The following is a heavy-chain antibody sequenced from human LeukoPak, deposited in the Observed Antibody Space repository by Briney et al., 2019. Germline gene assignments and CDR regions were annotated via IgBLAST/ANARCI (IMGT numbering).Heavy chain of an antibody. V-gene: IGHV1-18*01. D-gene: IGHD6-13*01. J-gene: IGHJ6*02. CDR3: ATNDPRAAAAPETNYYYYYGMDV. CDR1: GHTFTKYG. CDR2: ISAYNANT. Sequence: ASVKVSCKASGHTFTKYGISWMRQAPGQGLEWMGWISAYNANTNYAQKLQGRVTMTEDTSTDTAYMELSSLRSEDTAVYYCATNDPRAAAAPETNYYYYYGMDVWGQGTTVTVSS.